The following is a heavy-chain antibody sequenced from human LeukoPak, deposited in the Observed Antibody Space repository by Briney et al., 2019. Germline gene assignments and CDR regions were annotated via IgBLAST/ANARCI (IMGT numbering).Heavy chain of an antibody. CDR2: IYYSGST. Sequence: SETLSLTCTVSGGSISSSSYYWGWIRQPPGKGLEWIGSIYYSGSTYYNPSLKSRVTISVDTSKNQFSLKLSSVTAADTAVYYCAREDVATGYVDVWGKGTTVTVSS. D-gene: IGHD5-12*01. CDR3: AREDVATGYVDV. V-gene: IGHV4-39*07. CDR1: GGSISSSSYY. J-gene: IGHJ6*03.